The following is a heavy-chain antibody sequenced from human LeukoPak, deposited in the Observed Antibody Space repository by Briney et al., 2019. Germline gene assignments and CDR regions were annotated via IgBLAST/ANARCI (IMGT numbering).Heavy chain of an antibody. J-gene: IGHJ5*02. D-gene: IGHD3-3*01. CDR1: GGSISSGGYS. CDR3: ARSGYDFWSGYYDWFDP. Sequence: SETLSLTCAVSGGSISSGGYSWSWTRQPPGKGLEWIGYIYHSGSTNYNPSLKSRVTISVDTSKNQFSLKLSSVTAADTAVYYCARSGYDFWSGYYDWFDPWGQGTLVTVSS. V-gene: IGHV4-30-2*02. CDR2: IYHSGST.